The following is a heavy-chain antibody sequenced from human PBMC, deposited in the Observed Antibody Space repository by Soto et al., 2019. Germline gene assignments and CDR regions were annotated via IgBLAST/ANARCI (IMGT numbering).Heavy chain of an antibody. CDR1: NDSISTYY. D-gene: IGHD1-26*01. J-gene: IGHJ4*02. Sequence: QVQLQESGPGLVKPSETLSLTCTVSNDSISTYYWTWIRQPPGKGLEWIGFIYYSGSTNYNPSLQKLGTISVDTSKNQFSLQMNSVTAADTAVYYCARPGRDSGALHYWGQGTLGTVSS. CDR3: ARPGRDSGALHY. CDR2: IYYSGST. V-gene: IGHV4-59*08.